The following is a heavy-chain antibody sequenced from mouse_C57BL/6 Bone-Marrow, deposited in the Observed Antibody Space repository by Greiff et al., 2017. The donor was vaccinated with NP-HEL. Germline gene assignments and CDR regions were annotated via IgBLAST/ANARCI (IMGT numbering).Heavy chain of an antibody. CDR3: ARDEGNY. Sequence: EVKLEESGPGLVKPSQSLSLTCSVTGYSITSGYYWNWIRQFPGNKLEWMGYISYDGSNNYNPSLKNRISITRDTSKNQFFLKLNSVTTEDTATYYCARDEGNYWGQGTLVTVSA. CDR2: ISYDGSN. J-gene: IGHJ3*01. V-gene: IGHV3-6*01. CDR1: GYSITSGYY. D-gene: IGHD2-1*01.